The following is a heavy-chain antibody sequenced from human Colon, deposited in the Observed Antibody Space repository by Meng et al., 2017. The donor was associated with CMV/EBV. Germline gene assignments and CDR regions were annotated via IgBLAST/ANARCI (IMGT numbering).Heavy chain of an antibody. CDR3: ARDVWDCSSTSCGS. D-gene: IGHD2-2*01. V-gene: IGHV3-23*01. CDR2: ITGSSHTT. Sequence: GESLKISCAASGLTFTSSALGWVRQAPGKGLEWVATITGSSHTTYYADSVKGRVIISRDNSKNTVYLEMNSLKPEDTAVYYCARDVWDCSSTSCGSWGQGTLVTVSS. CDR1: GLTFTSSA. J-gene: IGHJ5*02.